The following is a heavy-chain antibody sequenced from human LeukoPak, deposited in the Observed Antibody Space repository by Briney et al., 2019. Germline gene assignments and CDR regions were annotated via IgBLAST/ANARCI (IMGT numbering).Heavy chain of an antibody. J-gene: IGHJ4*02. CDR1: GFTFSSYW. CDR2: IKQDGSEK. CDR3: AREGWCRGSCYGY. D-gene: IGHD2-15*01. Sequence: GGSLRLSCAASGFTFSSYWMSWVRQAPGKGLEWVANIKQDGSEKYYVDSVKGRFTISRDNAKNSLYLQMNSLRAEDTAVYYCAREGWCRGSCYGYWGQGTLVTVSS. V-gene: IGHV3-7*01.